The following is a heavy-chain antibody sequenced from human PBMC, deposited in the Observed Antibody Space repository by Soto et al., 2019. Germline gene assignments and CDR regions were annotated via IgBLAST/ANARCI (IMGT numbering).Heavy chain of an antibody. V-gene: IGHV3-74*01. CDR3: ASGVKGYYAVDV. D-gene: IGHD3-16*01. Sequence: EVQLVESGGGLVQPGGSLRLSCAASGFTFTTYWMHWVRQAPGKGLVWVSRIKFDGATTNYEDSVKGRFTLSRADAKSTVYLQMNSLTAGDSAVYYCASGVKGYYAVDVWGQGTTVTVSS. J-gene: IGHJ6*02. CDR1: GFTFTTYW. CDR2: IKFDGATT.